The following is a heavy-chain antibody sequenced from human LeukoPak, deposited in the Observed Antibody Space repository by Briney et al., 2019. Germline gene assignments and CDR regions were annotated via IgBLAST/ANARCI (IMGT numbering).Heavy chain of an antibody. J-gene: IGHJ4*02. Sequence: ASVKVSCKASGYTFTSYGIRWVRPAPGQGLEWMGWISAYNGNTNYAQKLQGRVTMTTDTSTSTAYMELRSLRSDDTAVYYCARDTDDYYDSSGYALDYWGQGTLVTVSS. D-gene: IGHD3-22*01. V-gene: IGHV1-18*01. CDR2: ISAYNGNT. CDR3: ARDTDDYYDSSGYALDY. CDR1: GYTFTSYG.